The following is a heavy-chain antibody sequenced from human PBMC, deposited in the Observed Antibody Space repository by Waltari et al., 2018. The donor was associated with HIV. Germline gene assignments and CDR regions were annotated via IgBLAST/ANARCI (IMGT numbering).Heavy chain of an antibody. CDR2: IYPRDSET. Sequence: EVQLLQSGAEVKKPGESLNISCKGSGYSFPGYWIGWVRQKPGKGLEWMGIIYPRDSETRLSPSFQGQVTISADKSIDTAYLHWTSLKASDTAIYYCTRQLYRGGEVAYLGQGTLVTVSS. D-gene: IGHD3-10*01. V-gene: IGHV5-51*01. CDR1: GYSFPGYW. J-gene: IGHJ4*02. CDR3: TRQLYRGGEVAY.